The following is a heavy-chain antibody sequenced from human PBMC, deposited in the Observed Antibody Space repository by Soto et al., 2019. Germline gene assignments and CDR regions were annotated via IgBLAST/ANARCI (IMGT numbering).Heavy chain of an antibody. CDR2: IYSGGYT. Sequence: EVQLVESGGGLIQPGGSLRLSCAVSGFTVSNNYMSWVRQAPGKGLEGVSVIYSGGYTAYGDSVKGRFTISRDNSKNTFYLQMKTLRPAAAAVFYCATQAGGGGYWGQGTLVTVSS. D-gene: IGHD3-10*01. CDR3: ATQAGGGGY. CDR1: GFTVSNNY. V-gene: IGHV3-53*01. J-gene: IGHJ4*02.